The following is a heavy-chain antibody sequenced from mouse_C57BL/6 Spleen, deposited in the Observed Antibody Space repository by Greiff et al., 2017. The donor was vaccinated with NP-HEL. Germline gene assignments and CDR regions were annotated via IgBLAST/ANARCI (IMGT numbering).Heavy chain of an antibody. V-gene: IGHV1-55*01. D-gene: IGHD2-4*01. J-gene: IGHJ3*01. CDR3: ARFPSIYYDPAWFAY. CDR1: GYTFTSYW. Sequence: QVQLQQPGAELVKPGASVKMSCKASGYTFTSYWITWVKQRPGQGLEWIGDIYPGSGSTNYNEKFKSKATLTVDTSSSTAYMQLSSLTSEDSAVYYCARFPSIYYDPAWFAYWGQGTLVTVSA. CDR2: IYPGSGST.